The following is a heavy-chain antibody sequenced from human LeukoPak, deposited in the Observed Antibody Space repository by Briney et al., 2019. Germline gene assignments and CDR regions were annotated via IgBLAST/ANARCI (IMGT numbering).Heavy chain of an antibody. J-gene: IGHJ4*02. V-gene: IGHV4-39*07. D-gene: IGHD4-17*01. CDR1: GGSISSSSYY. CDR3: ARVGISTVTPLDY. Sequence: SEALSLTCTASGGSISSSSYYWGWIRQPPGKGLEWIGSIYYSGSTYYNPSLKSRVTISVDTSKNQFSLKLSSVTAADTAVYYCARVGISTVTPLDYWGQGTLVTVSS. CDR2: IYYSGST.